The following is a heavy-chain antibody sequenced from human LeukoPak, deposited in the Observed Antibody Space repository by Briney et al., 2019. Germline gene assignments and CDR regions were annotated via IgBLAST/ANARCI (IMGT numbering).Heavy chain of an antibody. Sequence: SETLSLTCAAYGVSFSGYYWSWIRQPPGKGLEWIGEIRHSGSTNYNAYLKTRVTISVDTTQNPVTRKLSSMTASDTVEAYGGRGGTVTTDYWGQGTLVTVSS. J-gene: IGHJ4*02. V-gene: IGHV4-34*01. CDR1: GVSFSGYY. CDR2: IRHSGST. D-gene: IGHD4-17*01. CDR3: GRGGTVTTDY.